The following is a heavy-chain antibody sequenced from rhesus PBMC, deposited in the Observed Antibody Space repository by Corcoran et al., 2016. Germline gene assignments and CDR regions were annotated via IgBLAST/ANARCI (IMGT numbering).Heavy chain of an antibody. CDR3: AGGPAGYFGGQKDY. CDR2: IYGVTGST. J-gene: IGHJ4*01. Sequence: QVQLQESGPGLVKPSETLSLTCAVSGGSISDIYDWSWIRQPPGKGQEWIGYIYGVTGSTIYNPSLKKRVTILQDKCRNQFSLNLRSVTAADTAGYYCAGGPAGYFGGQKDYWGQGVLVSVSS. V-gene: IGHV4-76*01. D-gene: IGHD3-9*01. CDR1: GGSISDIYD.